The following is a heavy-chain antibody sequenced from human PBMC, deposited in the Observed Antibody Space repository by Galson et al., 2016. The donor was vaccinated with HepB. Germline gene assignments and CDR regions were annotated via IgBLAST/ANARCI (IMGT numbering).Heavy chain of an antibody. CDR3: ARNPTYYYDSSGSYYGIDY. J-gene: IGHJ4*02. Sequence: SLRLSCAASRFSFSSYAMHWVRQAPAKRLEWVAVISYDGNNKYYADSVKLRFPISRDNSENTLFLQMGGLTTEETAVYYCARNPTYYYDSSGSYYGIDYWGQGTLVTVSS. V-gene: IGHV3-30*04. CDR1: RFSFSSYA. CDR2: ISYDGNNK. D-gene: IGHD3-22*01.